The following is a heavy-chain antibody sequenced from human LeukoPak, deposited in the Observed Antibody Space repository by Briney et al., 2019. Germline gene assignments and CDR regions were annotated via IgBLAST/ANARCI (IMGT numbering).Heavy chain of an antibody. V-gene: IGHV3-21*01. CDR3: ARDLRGYRYGYDS. CDR1: GFTLSSYG. D-gene: IGHD5-18*01. J-gene: IGHJ4*02. CDR2: ISSSGNSL. Sequence: GGSLRLSCAASGFTLSSYGINWVRQAPGKGLEWVSSISSSGNSLDYVDSLKGRFIISRDDAKNSLFLQMDSLRPEDTAIYYCARDLRGYRYGYDSWGQGTLVTVSA.